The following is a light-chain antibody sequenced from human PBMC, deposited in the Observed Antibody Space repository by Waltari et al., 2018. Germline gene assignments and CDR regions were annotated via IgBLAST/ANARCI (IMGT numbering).Light chain of an antibody. CDR3: HQYYDIPYS. V-gene: IGKV4-1*01. CDR2: WAS. Sequence: DIVMTQSPDSLAVSLGERATINCKSSQSVLYSSNNRYYLAWYQQKPGQPPKLLIYWASTREAGVPDRFSGSGSGTDFTLTISSLQAEDVAVYYCHQYYDIPYSFGQGTKLEIK. CDR1: QSVLYSSNNRYY. J-gene: IGKJ2*03.